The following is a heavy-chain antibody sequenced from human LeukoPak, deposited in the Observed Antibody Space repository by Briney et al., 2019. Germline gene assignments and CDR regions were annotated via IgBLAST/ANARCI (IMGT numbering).Heavy chain of an antibody. CDR3: TTVGGSSWYVGYYYYYYYMDV. CDR2: IKSKTDGGTT. CDR1: GFTFSSYA. J-gene: IGHJ6*03. V-gene: IGHV3-15*01. Sequence: PGGSLRLSCAASGFTFSSYAMHWVRQAPGKGLEWVGRIKSKTDGGTTDYAAPVKGRFTISRDDSKNTLYLQMNSLKTEDTAVYYCTTVGGSSWYVGYYYYYYYMDVWGKGTTVTVSS. D-gene: IGHD6-13*01.